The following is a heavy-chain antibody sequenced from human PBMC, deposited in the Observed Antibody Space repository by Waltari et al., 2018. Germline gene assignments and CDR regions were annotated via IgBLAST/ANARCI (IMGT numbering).Heavy chain of an antibody. D-gene: IGHD6-6*01. CDR2: IRGIGDSV. CDR3: EVSSSSFGNY. Sequence: EVKLLQSGGDLVQPGGSLRLSCAASGFTFSNYAMDWVRQAPGEGLGWVSSIRGIGDSVDSADSVKGRFTTSRDNSKNIMYLQMNSLRVEDTALYYCEVSSSSFGNYWGQGALVTVSS. V-gene: IGHV3-23*01. CDR1: GFTFSNYA. J-gene: IGHJ4*02.